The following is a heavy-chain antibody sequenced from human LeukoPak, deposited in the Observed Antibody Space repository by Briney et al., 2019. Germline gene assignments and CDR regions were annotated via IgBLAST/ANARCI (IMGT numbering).Heavy chain of an antibody. CDR1: GGSISSSNW. CDR3: ARGPSHYYDSSGYYFY. Sequence: SETLSLTCAVSGGSISSSNWWSWVRQPPGKGLEWIGEIYHSGSTNYNPSLKSRVTISVDKSKNQFSLKLSSVTAAGTAVYYCARGPSHYYDSSGYYFYWGQGTLVTVSS. D-gene: IGHD3-22*01. J-gene: IGHJ4*02. V-gene: IGHV4-4*02. CDR2: IYHSGST.